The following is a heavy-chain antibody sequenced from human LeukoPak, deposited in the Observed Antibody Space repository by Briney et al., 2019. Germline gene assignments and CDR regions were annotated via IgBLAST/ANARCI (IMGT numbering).Heavy chain of an antibody. V-gene: IGHV3-11*01. CDR3: VGSDWYGYFDY. CDR1: GFTFSDYY. CDR2: ISSSGSTI. J-gene: IGHJ4*02. D-gene: IGHD6-19*01. Sequence: GGSLRLSCAASGFTFSDYYMSWIRQAPGKGLEWVSYISSSGSTIYYADSLKGRFTISRDNSKNTLYLQMNSLRAEDTAIYYCVGSDWYGYFDYWGQGTLVTVSS.